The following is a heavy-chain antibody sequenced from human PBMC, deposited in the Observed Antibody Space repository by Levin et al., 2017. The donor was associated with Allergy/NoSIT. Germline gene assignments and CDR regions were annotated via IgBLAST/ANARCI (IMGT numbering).Heavy chain of an antibody. Sequence: AGGSLRLSCAASGFTFTNYWMTWVRQAPGKGLEWVANIDQGGSGKYYVDSVKGRFTISRDNDMNSLYLQMNSLRAEDTAVYFCARTGDDYWGQGTLVTVSS. D-gene: IGHD4-17*01. CDR3: ARTGDDY. CDR1: GFTFTNYW. J-gene: IGHJ4*02. V-gene: IGHV3-7*04. CDR2: IDQGGSGK.